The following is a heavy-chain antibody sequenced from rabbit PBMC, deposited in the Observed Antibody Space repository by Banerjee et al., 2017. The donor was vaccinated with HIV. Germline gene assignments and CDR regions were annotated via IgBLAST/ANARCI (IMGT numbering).Heavy chain of an antibody. CDR3: ARDLAGVIGWNFNL. Sequence: QEQLEESGGDLVKPGASLTLTCTVSGFSFSSSYWICWVRQAPGKGLEWSACIDAGSSDTTWYATWAKGRFTISKASWTTVTLQMTSLTAADTASYFCARDLAGVIGWNFNLWGPGTLVTV. CDR1: GFSFSSSYW. J-gene: IGHJ4*01. CDR2: IDAGSSDTT. D-gene: IGHD4-1*01. V-gene: IGHV1S45*01.